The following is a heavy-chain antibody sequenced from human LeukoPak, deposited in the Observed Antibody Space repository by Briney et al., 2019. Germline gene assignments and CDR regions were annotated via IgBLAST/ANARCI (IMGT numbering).Heavy chain of an antibody. CDR3: ATTGYYYDSSPS. CDR1: GGSISSDAYY. D-gene: IGHD3-22*01. V-gene: IGHV4-39*07. J-gene: IGHJ5*02. CDR2: IYYSGST. Sequence: SETLSLTCTVSGGSISSDAYYWGWIRQPPGKGLEWIGSIYYSGSTYYNSSLKSRVTISVDMSKNQFSLKLSSVTAADTAVYYYATTGYYYDSSPSWGQGTLVTVSS.